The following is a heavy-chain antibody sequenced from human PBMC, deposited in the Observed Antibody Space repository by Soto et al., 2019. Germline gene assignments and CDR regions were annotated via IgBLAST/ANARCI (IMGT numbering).Heavy chain of an antibody. Sequence: PXESVKISFKGSGYSLTSYWIGWVGQIPGKGLEWMGIIYPGDCDTRYSPSFQGQVTISADKSISTAYLQWSSLKASDTAMYYCARLTGYCSGGSCQYYFDYWGQGTLVTSPQ. CDR1: GYSLTSYW. V-gene: IGHV5-51*01. CDR2: IYPGDCDT. D-gene: IGHD2-15*01. CDR3: ARLTGYCSGGSCQYYFDY. J-gene: IGHJ4*02.